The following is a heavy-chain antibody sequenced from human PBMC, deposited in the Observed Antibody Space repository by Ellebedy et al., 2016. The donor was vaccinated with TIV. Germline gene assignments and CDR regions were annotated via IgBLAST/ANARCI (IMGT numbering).Heavy chain of an antibody. CDR1: GFTFSSYG. D-gene: IGHD2-15*01. Sequence: GESLKISCAASGFTFSSYGMHWVRQAPGKGLEWVAVISYDGSNKYYADSVKGQFTISRDNSKNTLYLQMNSLRAEDTAVYYCAKAEYCSGGSCSPHGVWGQGTTVTVS. V-gene: IGHV3-30*18. CDR2: ISYDGSNK. J-gene: IGHJ6*02. CDR3: AKAEYCSGGSCSPHGV.